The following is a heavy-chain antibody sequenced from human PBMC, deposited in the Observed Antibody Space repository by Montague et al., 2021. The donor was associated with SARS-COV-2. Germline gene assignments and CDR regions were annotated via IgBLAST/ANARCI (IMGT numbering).Heavy chain of an antibody. CDR2: INHSGST. Sequence: SETLSLTCAVYGGSFSGYYWSWIRQPPGKGLEWIGEINHSGSTNYNPSLKGRVTISVDTSKNQFSLKLSSVTAADTAVYYCARVVGFDFDYWGQGTLVTVSS. CDR1: GGSFSGYY. V-gene: IGHV4-34*01. D-gene: IGHD2-21*01. CDR3: ARVVGFDFDY. J-gene: IGHJ4*02.